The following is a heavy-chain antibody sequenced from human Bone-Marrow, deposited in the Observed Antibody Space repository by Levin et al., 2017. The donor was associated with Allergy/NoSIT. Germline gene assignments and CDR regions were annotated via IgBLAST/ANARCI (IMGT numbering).Heavy chain of an antibody. V-gene: IGHV1-69*01. D-gene: IGHD6-13*01. CDR1: GGTFSSYA. CDR3: ADSSSFATSYFDY. J-gene: IGHJ4*02. CDR2: IIPIFGTA. Sequence: KISCKASGGTFSSYAISWVRQAPGQGLEWMGGIIPIFGTANYAQKFQGRVTITADESTSTAYMELSSLRSEDTAVYYCADSSSFATSYFDYWGQGTLVTVSS.